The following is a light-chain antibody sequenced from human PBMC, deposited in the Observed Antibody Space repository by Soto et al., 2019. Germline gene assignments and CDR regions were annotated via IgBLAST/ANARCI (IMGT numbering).Light chain of an antibody. Sequence: DIQMTQSPSSLSASVVDRVTITCLARQSISSYLTWYQQKPWKAPKLLIYAASSLQSGVPSRFSGSGSGTDFTLTISSLQPEDFATYDCQQSYSTLYTFGQGTKLEIK. J-gene: IGKJ2*01. V-gene: IGKV1-39*01. CDR2: AAS. CDR3: QQSYSTLYT. CDR1: QSISSY.